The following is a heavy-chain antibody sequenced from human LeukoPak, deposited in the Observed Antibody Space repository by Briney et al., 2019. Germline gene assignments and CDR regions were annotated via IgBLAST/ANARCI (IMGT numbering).Heavy chain of an antibody. J-gene: IGHJ4*02. V-gene: IGHV1-24*01. D-gene: IGHD1-20*01. CDR2: FDPEDGET. CDR1: GYTFTNYS. CDR3: ATDFAGRTPLTGTTYRY. Sequence: ASVKVSCKASGYTFTNYSMNWVRQAPGKGLEWMGGFDPEDGETIYAQKFQGRVTMTEDTSTDTAYMELSSLRSEDTAVYYCATDFAGRTPLTGTTYRYWGQGTLVTVSS.